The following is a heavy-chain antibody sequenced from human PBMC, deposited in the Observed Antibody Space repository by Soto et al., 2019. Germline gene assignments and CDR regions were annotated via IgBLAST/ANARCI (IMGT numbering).Heavy chain of an antibody. CDR1: VGSIISGDYY. CDR3: ARLTSMIVVAFDS. CDR2: IYYSGST. V-gene: IGHV4-30-4*01. Sequence: SETLSLTCTFSVGSIISGDYYWSWIRQPPGEGLEWIGYIYYSGSTNYNPSLRSRITISLDTSMNQFSLKLSSVTASDTAVYYCARLTSMIVVAFDSWGQGTLVTVSS. J-gene: IGHJ4*02. D-gene: IGHD3-22*01.